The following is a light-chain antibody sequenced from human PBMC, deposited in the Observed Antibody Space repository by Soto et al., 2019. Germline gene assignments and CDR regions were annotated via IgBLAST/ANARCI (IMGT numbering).Light chain of an antibody. V-gene: IGKV1-39*01. CDR2: AAS. CDR1: QTITGY. Sequence: DIQMTQSPPSLSASVGDRVTITCRASQTITGYLNWDQQKPGKAPKLLIYAASNLQNGVPSRFSRNGSATDFTLTISSLQPEDFATYYCQQSHGIPYTFGQGTKLEIK. CDR3: QQSHGIPYT. J-gene: IGKJ2*01.